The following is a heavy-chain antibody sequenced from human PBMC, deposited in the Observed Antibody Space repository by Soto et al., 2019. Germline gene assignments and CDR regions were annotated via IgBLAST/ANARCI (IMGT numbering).Heavy chain of an antibody. V-gene: IGHV3-48*02. Sequence: TGGSLRLSCAASGFTFSSYSMNWVRQAPGKGLEWVSYISSSSSITYYADSVKGRFTISRDNAKNSLYLQMNSLRDEDTAVYYCARGTNAAPGLDYWGQGILVTVSS. CDR2: ISSSSSIT. CDR1: GFTFSSYS. J-gene: IGHJ4*02. CDR3: ARGTNAAPGLDY. D-gene: IGHD6-25*01.